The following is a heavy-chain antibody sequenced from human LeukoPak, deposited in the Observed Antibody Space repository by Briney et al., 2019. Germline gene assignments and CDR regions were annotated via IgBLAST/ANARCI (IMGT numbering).Heavy chain of an antibody. Sequence: TSETLSLTCTVSGGSISSHYWSWIRQPPGKGLEWIAYIYYTGTRNYNPSLKSRVTISVDTSKNQISLRLSSVTAADTAVYYCARQGIDAFDIWGQGTLVTVSP. J-gene: IGHJ3*02. V-gene: IGHV4-59*08. CDR2: IYYTGTR. CDR1: GGSISSHY. CDR3: ARQGIDAFDI.